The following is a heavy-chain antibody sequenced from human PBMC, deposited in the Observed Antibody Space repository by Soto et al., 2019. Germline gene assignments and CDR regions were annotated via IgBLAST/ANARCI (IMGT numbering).Heavy chain of an antibody. J-gene: IGHJ6*02. CDR1: GGSISSYY. Sequence: SETLSLTCTVSGGSISSYYWSWIRQPPGEGLEWIGYIYYSGSTNYNPSLKSRVTISVDTSKNQFSLKLSSVTAADTAVYYCARSGVVVPAATKIYYYYYGMDVWGQGTTVTVSS. V-gene: IGHV4-59*01. CDR3: ARSGVVVPAATKIYYYYYGMDV. CDR2: IYYSGST. D-gene: IGHD2-2*01.